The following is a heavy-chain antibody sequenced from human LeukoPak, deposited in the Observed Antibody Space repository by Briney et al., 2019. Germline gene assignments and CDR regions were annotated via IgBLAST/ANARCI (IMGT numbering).Heavy chain of an antibody. V-gene: IGHV3-33*07. Sequence: PGGSLRLSCVASGFTFSSYGMYWVRQAPGKGLEWVAVIWYDGRNKYYADSVKGRFTISRDNSKNTLYLQMNSLRAEDTAVYFCVRDRTTVTTFYFHHWGQGTLVTVSP. J-gene: IGHJ1*01. D-gene: IGHD4-17*01. CDR3: VRDRTTVTTFYFHH. CDR1: GFTFSSYG. CDR2: IWYDGRNK.